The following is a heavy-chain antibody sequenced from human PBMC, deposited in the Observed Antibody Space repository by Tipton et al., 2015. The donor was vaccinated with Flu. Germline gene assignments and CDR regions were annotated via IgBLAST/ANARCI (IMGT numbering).Heavy chain of an antibody. V-gene: IGHV4-4*07. CDR3: ARDSTDGGDYDYVWGSYRTESYYYYMDV. Sequence: PGLVKPSETLSLTCTVSGGSISSYYWSWIRQPAGKGLEWIGRIYTSGSTNYNPSLKSRVTMSVDTSKNQFSLKLSSVTAADTAVYYCARDSTDGGDYDYVWGSYRTESYYYYMDVWGKGTTVTVSS. J-gene: IGHJ6*03. CDR1: GGSISSYY. D-gene: IGHD3-16*02. CDR2: IYTSGST.